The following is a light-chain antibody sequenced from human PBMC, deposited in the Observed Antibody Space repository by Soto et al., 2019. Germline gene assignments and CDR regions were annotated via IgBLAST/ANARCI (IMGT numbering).Light chain of an antibody. V-gene: IGLV2-14*01. CDR3: CSYTSSSTYV. CDR1: TVTVGGYNY. CDR2: DVN. Sequence: QSALTQPASVSGSPGQSITISCTGPTVTVGGYNYVSWYQQHPGKAPKLMIFDVNNRPSGVSNRFSGSKSGNTASLTISGLQAEDEADYYCCSYTSSSTYVFGTGTKLTVL. J-gene: IGLJ1*01.